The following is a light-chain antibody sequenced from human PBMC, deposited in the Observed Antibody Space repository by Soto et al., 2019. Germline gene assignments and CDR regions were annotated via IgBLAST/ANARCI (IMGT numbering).Light chain of an antibody. CDR2: DVT. V-gene: IGLV2-14*01. CDR1: SSDVGRYNY. J-gene: IGLJ2*01. CDR3: SSDTTSSFVI. Sequence: QSALTQPASVSGSPGQSITISCTGASSDVGRYNYVSWYQQYPGKAPKVIIYDVTNRPSGVSNRFSGTKSGNTAALSISGLQAEDEANYDCSSDTTSSFVIFGGGTKLTVL.